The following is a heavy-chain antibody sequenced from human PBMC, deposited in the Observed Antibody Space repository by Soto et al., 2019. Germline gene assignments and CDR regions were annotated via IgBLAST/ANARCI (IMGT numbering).Heavy chain of an antibody. Sequence: QVQLVQSAAEVKKPGASVRVSCKASGYTFIRYGIAWVRQAPGRGLEWMGWISPYNDYTIYAQKLQGRVTMTADTSTRTVYMELRGLKSDETAVYSCARGGYYDNTWGKLSHYGLDVWGQGTSVTVSS. D-gene: IGHD3-16*01. J-gene: IGHJ6*02. V-gene: IGHV1-18*01. CDR2: ISPYNDYT. CDR1: GYTFIRYG. CDR3: ARGGYYDNTWGKLSHYGLDV.